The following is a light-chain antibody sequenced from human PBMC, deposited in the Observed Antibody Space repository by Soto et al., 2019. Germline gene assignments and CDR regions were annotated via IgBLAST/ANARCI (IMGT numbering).Light chain of an antibody. CDR3: QQANRFPLT. CDR1: QGINNM. CDR2: AAS. J-gene: IGKJ4*01. V-gene: IGKV1-12*01. Sequence: DIQMTQSPSSVSASVGDRVTITCRARQGINNMLAWYQQKPWKAPRLLISAASTLQSGVPSGFCGSASGRDFTLTISSLQPEDSATYYCQQANRFPLTFGGGTRVEIK.